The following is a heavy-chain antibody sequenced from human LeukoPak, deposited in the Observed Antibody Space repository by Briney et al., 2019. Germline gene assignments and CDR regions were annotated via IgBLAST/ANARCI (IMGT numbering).Heavy chain of an antibody. Sequence: GGSLRLSCVVSGITLSNYGMSWVRQAPGKGLEWVSGISERGGSTNYADSVKGRFIISRDTSKNTVYLQMSSLRVEDTAVYFCAKRGIVIRAVIIIGFHKEAYYFDYWGQGILVTVSS. CDR1: GITLSNYG. V-gene: IGHV3-23*01. J-gene: IGHJ4*02. CDR3: AKRGIVIRAVIIIGFHKEAYYFDY. CDR2: ISERGGST. D-gene: IGHD3-10*01.